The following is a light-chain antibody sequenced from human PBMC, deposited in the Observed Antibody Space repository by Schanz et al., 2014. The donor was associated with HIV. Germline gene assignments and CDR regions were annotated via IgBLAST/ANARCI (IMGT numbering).Light chain of an antibody. CDR3: SSHAGRNSFVV. Sequence: QSALTQPASVSGSPGQSITISCTGTSSDVGGYNYVSWYQQHPGKAPKVMIYDVRNRPSGVSIRFSGSKSGNTASLTISGLQAEDEADYYCSSHAGRNSFVVFGGGTKLTVL. V-gene: IGLV2-14*03. CDR1: SSDVGGYNY. CDR2: DVR. J-gene: IGLJ2*01.